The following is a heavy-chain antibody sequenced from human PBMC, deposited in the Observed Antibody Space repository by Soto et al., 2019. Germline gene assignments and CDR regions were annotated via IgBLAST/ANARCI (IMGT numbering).Heavy chain of an antibody. CDR1: GYSFTGYW. J-gene: IGHJ4*02. CDR2: IYPGDSDT. D-gene: IGHD3-10*01. CDR3: ARSRSLFGLDY. Sequence: GESLRISYKGSGYSFTGYWVGWVRQMPGKGLEWMGIIYPGDSDTRYSPSFQGQVTISADKSISTAYLQWSSLKASDTAMYYCARSRSLFGLDYWGQGTLVTVSS. V-gene: IGHV5-51*01.